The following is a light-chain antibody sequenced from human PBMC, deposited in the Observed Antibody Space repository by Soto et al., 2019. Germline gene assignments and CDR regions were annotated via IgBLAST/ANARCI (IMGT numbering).Light chain of an antibody. J-gene: IGLJ1*01. V-gene: IGLV2-14*01. CDR3: SSYRSIGTVV. CDR2: EVN. Sequence: QSVLTQPASVSGSPGQSITISCTGTSSDVGGYNYVSWYQQHPGKAPKVMIYEVNNRPSGVSNRFSGSKSGNTASLTISGLRAEDEADYCCSSYRSIGTVVFGTGTKVTVL. CDR1: SSDVGGYNY.